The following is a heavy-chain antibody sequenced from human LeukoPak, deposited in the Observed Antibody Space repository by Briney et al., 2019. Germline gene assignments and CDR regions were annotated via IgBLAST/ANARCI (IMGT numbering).Heavy chain of an antibody. CDR2: ISYDGSNK. Sequence: GGSLRLSCAASGFTFSSYAMLWVRQAPGKGLEWVAVISYDGSNKYYADSVKGRFTISRDNSKNTLYLQMNSLRAEDTAVYYCARAAGYSSSGDAFDIWGQGTMVTVSS. J-gene: IGHJ3*02. D-gene: IGHD6-13*01. V-gene: IGHV3-30-3*01. CDR1: GFTFSSYA. CDR3: ARAAGYSSSGDAFDI.